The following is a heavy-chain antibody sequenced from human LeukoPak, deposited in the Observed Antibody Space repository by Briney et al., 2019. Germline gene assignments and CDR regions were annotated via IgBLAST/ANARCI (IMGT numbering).Heavy chain of an antibody. CDR2: IYYSGST. V-gene: IGHV4-39*01. CDR3: ASYRRDGYNPAMWYFDY. Sequence: SETLSLTCIVSGGSISSSSYYWGWIRQPPGKGLEWIGNIYYSGSTYYNPSLKSRFTISVDTSKNQFSLKLSSVTAADTAVYYCASYRRDGYNPAMWYFDYWGQGTLVTVSS. D-gene: IGHD5-24*01. J-gene: IGHJ4*02. CDR1: GGSISSSSYY.